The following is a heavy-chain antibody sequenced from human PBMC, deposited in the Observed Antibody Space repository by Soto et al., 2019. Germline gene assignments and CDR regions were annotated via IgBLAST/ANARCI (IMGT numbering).Heavy chain of an antibody. CDR3: AIDDAFEANGLDY. J-gene: IGHJ4*02. Sequence: QVHLVESGGGVVQPGRPLRLSCAASGFTFSRYGMHWVRQAPGKGLEWVGVIVRDGGQKQYADSVRGRFTISRDNSKNTLYLAMNSVTVESTAVYYCAIDDAFEANGLDYWGQGTLVTVSS. V-gene: IGHV3-33*01. D-gene: IGHD2-2*01. CDR1: GFTFSRYG. CDR2: IVRDGGQK.